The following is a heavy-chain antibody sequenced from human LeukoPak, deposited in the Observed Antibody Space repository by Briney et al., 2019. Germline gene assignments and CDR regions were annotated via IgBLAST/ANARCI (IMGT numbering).Heavy chain of an antibody. CDR2: VYYSGST. D-gene: IGHD3-10*01. CDR1: GGSNSSSSYN. J-gene: IGHJ4*02. Sequence: SETLSLTCTVSGGSNSSSSYNWGWIRQPPGKGLEWIGSVYYSGSTYYNPSLKSRVTMSVDTSKNQCSLKLSSVTAADTAVYYCARDYGSGSYRYWGQGTLVTVSS. V-gene: IGHV4-39*02. CDR3: ARDYGSGSYRY.